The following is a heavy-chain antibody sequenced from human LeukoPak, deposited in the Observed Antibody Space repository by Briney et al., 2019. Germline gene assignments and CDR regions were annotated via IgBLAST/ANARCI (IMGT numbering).Heavy chain of an antibody. Sequence: GGSLRLSCAASGFSFSSHGMHWVRQAPGKGLEWVAVISHDGNTKYYADSVKGRFTISRDNSKNTLYLQMNSLRGEDTAVYYCAKDPGKFWSGHDYWGQGTLVTVSS. V-gene: IGHV3-30*18. CDR1: GFSFSSHG. CDR3: AKDPGKFWSGHDY. D-gene: IGHD3-3*01. CDR2: ISHDGNTK. J-gene: IGHJ4*02.